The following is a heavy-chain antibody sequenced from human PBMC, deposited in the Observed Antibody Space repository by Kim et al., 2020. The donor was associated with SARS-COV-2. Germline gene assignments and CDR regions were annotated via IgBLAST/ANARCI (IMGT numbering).Heavy chain of an antibody. CDR3: ARASSYDSSGYPPDV. CDR2: INHSGST. D-gene: IGHD3-22*01. J-gene: IGHJ6*02. Sequence: SETLSLTCAVYGGSFSGYYWSWIRQPPGKGLEWIGEINHSGSTNYNPSLKSRVTISVDTSKNQFSLKLSSVTAADTAVYYCARASSYDSSGYPPDVWGQG. CDR1: GGSFSGYY. V-gene: IGHV4-34*01.